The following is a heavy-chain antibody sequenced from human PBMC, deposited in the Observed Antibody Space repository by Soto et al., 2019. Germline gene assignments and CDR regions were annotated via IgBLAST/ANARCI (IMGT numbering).Heavy chain of an antibody. CDR1: GYRFTTFA. Sequence: QVRLAQSGTEVREPGASVKISCQTSGYRFTTFAIQWVRRAAGQRLAWMGWINPANGNTKYAQKFQGRVKIAADTSASTVFMELSNLRPEDTAVYFCARERAITDDYSLYGLDVLGQGTAISVSS. CDR2: INPANGNT. V-gene: IGHV1-3*01. CDR3: ARERAITDDYSLYGLDV. D-gene: IGHD1-20*01. J-gene: IGHJ6*02.